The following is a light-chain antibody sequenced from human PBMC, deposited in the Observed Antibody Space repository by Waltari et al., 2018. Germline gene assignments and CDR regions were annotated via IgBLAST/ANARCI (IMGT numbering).Light chain of an antibody. V-gene: IGLV2-23*01. J-gene: IGLJ2*01. CDR3: CSYAGGYTWI. CDR2: EGS. CDR1: SRDVGSYNL. Sequence: QAALTQPASVSGSPGQSITISCSGTSRDVGSYNLVSWYQQHPGQAPKLIIYEGSKWPSGVSDRFSGSKSGNTASLTISGLQAEDEAHYYCCSYAGGYTWIFGGGTKLTV.